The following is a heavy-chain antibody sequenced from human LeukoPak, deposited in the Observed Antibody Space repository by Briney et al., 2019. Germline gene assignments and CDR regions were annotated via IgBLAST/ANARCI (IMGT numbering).Heavy chain of an antibody. V-gene: IGHV4-39*01. D-gene: IGHD3-10*01. J-gene: IGHJ5*02. CDR2: IDYTGST. CDR3: ARNPGSFYNNNCFDP. Sequence: SETLSPTCTVSGGSISSSSHYWVWIRQPPGKGLEWIGSIDYTGSTYYSPSLKSRVTISVDTSKNQFSLKLSSVTAADTAVYYCARNPGSFYNNNCFDPWGQGTLVTVSS. CDR1: GGSISSSSHY.